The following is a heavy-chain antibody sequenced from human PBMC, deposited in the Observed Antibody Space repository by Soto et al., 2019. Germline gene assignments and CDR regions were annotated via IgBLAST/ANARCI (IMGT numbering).Heavy chain of an antibody. V-gene: IGHV3-30-3*01. D-gene: IGHD6-19*01. CDR2: ISYAGSNR. J-gene: IGHJ4*02. CDR1: GFTFSSYA. CDR3: ARDNAPVAGTSLPGY. Sequence: GGSLRLSCAASGFTFSSYAIHWVRQAPGKGLEWVAFISYAGSNRYYADSVKGRFTISRDNSKNTLYLQMNSLRVEDTAVYFCARDNAPVAGTSLPGYWGQGTLVTVSS.